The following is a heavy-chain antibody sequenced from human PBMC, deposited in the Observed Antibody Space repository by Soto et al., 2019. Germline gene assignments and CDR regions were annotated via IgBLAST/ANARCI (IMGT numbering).Heavy chain of an antibody. CDR2: IYYSGNT. J-gene: IGHJ5*01. V-gene: IGHV4-61*03. CDR1: GDSVTSGDYY. CDR3: ARIPVDTYMTYWFDP. Sequence: QVQLQESGPGLVKPSETLSLTCTVSGDSVTSGDYYWSWIRQPPGKGLEWIGYIYYSGNTNYSPSLKSRVAISLDTSHNHFSLKLSSVTAADTAVYFCARIPVDTYMTYWFDPWGQGTLVSVSS. D-gene: IGHD5-18*01.